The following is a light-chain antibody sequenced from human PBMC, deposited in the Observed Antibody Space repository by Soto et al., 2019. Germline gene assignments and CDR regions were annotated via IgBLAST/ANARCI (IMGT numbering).Light chain of an antibody. CDR1: QDIAKN. J-gene: IGKJ5*01. Sequence: IQMTQSPSSLSASVGDRVTITCQASQDIAKNLNWYQQKPGKAPKLLIYDASSLKTGVPSRFSGSESATHFTFTISSLQSEDIATYDCQQYDNLLPITFGQGTRLEIK. CDR3: QQYDNLLPIT. CDR2: DAS. V-gene: IGKV1-33*01.